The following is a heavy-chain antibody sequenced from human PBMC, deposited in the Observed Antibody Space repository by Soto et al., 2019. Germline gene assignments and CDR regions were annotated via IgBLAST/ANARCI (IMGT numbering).Heavy chain of an antibody. V-gene: IGHV3-15*01. CDR1: GITFSNAW. D-gene: IGHD4-17*01. CDR3: TTDPGDYEDF. CDR2: IKNEADGGAA. Sequence: EVQLVESGGDFVKPGGYLRLSCSASGITFSNAWMSWVRQAPGKGLEWVGRIKNEADGGAAAYAAPVRGRFSISRDDSKNTLFLEMSRLEAGDTAVYYCTTDPGDYEDFWGKGTLVTVSS. J-gene: IGHJ4*02.